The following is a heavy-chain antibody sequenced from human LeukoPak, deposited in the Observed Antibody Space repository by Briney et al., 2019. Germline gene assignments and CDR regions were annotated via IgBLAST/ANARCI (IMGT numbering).Heavy chain of an antibody. D-gene: IGHD3-16*01. V-gene: IGHV3-48*04. Sequence: GGSLRHSCAASGFTFTSYGLNWVRQAPGKGLEWVSYISGRSTTMYYADSVRGRFTISGDNAKNSLYLQINSLRAEDTAIYYCARDLGYYGMDVWGQGTTVTVSS. CDR3: ARDLGYYGMDV. CDR1: GFTFTSYG. J-gene: IGHJ6*02. CDR2: ISGRSTTM.